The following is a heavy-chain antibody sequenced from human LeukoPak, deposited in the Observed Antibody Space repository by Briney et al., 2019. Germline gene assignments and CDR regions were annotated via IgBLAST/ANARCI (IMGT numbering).Heavy chain of an antibody. CDR1: GGSFSSYY. D-gene: IGHD4-11*01. V-gene: IGHV4-34*01. J-gene: IGHJ5*02. CDR3: ARGVLAYSNYIHNWFDP. CDR2: INHSGST. Sequence: SETLSLTCAVYGGSFSSYYLSWIRQSPGNGLEWIGEINHSGSTNYNPSLKNRVTISVDTSKNQFSLKLSSVTDADTAVYYCARGVLAYSNYIHNWFDPWGQGTLVTVSS.